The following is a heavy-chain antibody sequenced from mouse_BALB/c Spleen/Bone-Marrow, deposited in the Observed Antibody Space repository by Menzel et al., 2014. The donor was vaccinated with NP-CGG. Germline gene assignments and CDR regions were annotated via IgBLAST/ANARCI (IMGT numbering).Heavy chain of an antibody. Sequence: EVQLQQPGAELVKPGASVKLSCTASGFNIKDTYMHWVKQRPEQGLEWIGRIDPANGNTKYDPKFQGKATITADTSSNTAYLQLSSLTSEDTAVYYCASYYYGRYFDVWGAGTTVTVSS. J-gene: IGHJ1*01. CDR2: IDPANGNT. V-gene: IGHV14-3*02. D-gene: IGHD1-1*01. CDR3: ASYYYGRYFDV. CDR1: GFNIKDTY.